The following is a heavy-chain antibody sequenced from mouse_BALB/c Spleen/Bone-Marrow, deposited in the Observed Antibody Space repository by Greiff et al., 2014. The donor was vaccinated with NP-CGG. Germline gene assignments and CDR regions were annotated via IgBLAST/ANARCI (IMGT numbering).Heavy chain of an antibody. J-gene: IGHJ4*01. CDR1: GFTFSDYG. Sequence: VQLQQSGGGLVQPGGSRKLSCAASGFTFSDYGMAWVRQAPGKGPEWVAFISNLAYSIYYADTVTGRFTISREKAKNTLYLEMSSLRSEDTAMYYCATIYYGNSYAMDYWGQGTSVTVSS. CDR2: ISNLAYSI. CDR3: ATIYYGNSYAMDY. D-gene: IGHD2-1*01. V-gene: IGHV5-15*02.